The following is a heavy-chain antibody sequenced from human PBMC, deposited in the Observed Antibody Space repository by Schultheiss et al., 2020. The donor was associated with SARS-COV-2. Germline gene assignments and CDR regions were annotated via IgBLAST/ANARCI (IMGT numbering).Heavy chain of an antibody. CDR3: ARDLGYGSGGSCYSDGFDY. Sequence: SQTLSLTCAISGDSVSRNSAAWNWIRQSPSRGIEWLGRTYYRSKWYNDYAVSVKSRITINPDTSKNRFSLQLNSVTTENTAVYYCARDLGYGSGGSCYSDGFDYWGQGTLVTVSS. D-gene: IGHD2-15*01. J-gene: IGHJ4*02. CDR1: GDSVSRNSAA. CDR2: TYYRSKWYN. V-gene: IGHV6-1*01.